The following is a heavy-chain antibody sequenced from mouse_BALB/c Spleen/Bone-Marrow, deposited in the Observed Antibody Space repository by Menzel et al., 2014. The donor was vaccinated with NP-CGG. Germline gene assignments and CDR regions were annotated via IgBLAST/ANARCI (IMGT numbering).Heavy chain of an antibody. V-gene: IGHV14-3*02. Sequence: EVQLQQSGAELVKPGASVKLSCTASGFNIKDTYMHWVKQRPEQGLEWIGRIDPANGNTKYDPKFQGKATITADTSSNTAYLQLSSLTSEDTAVYYCASYYYFSSGFAYWGQGTLVTVSA. J-gene: IGHJ3*01. CDR1: GFNIKDTY. CDR3: ASYYYFSSGFAY. CDR2: IDPANGNT. D-gene: IGHD1-1*01.